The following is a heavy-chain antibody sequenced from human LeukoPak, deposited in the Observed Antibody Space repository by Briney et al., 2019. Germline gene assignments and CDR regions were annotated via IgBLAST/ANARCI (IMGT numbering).Heavy chain of an antibody. V-gene: IGHV1-2*06. D-gene: IGHD1-1*01. J-gene: IGHJ4*02. CDR3: AREDWNDF. Sequence: VAPVKVSCKASGYTFTGYYMHWVRQAPGQGLEWMGRINPNSGDTSYAQQFQGRVTMTRDTSITTAYMELSSLRSDDTAMYYCAREDWNDFWGQGTLVTVSS. CDR1: GYTFTGYY. CDR2: INPNSGDT.